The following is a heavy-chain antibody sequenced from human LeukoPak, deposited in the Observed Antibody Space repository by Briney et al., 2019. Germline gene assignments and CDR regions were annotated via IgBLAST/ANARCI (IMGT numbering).Heavy chain of an antibody. V-gene: IGHV3-21*01. CDR2: ISSSSSYI. Sequence: PGGSLRLSCAASGFTFSSYSMNWIRQAPGKGLEWVSSISSSSSYIYYADSVKGRFTISRDNAKNSLYLQMNSLRAEDTAVYYCARETLQYYDILTGHARGLDYWGQGTLVTVSS. CDR1: GFTFSSYS. J-gene: IGHJ4*02. D-gene: IGHD3-9*01. CDR3: ARETLQYYDILTGHARGLDY.